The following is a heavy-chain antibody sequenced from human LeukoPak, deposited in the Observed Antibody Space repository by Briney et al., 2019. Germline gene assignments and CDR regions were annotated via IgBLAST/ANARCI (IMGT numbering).Heavy chain of an antibody. J-gene: IGHJ4*02. Sequence: SETLSLTCAVYGGSFSGYYWSWIRQPPGKGLEWIGEINHSGSTNYNPSLKSRVTISVDTSKNQFSLKLSSVTAADTAEYYCARAKGSGSYRTTRAYYFDYWGQGTLVTVSS. CDR1: GGSFSGYY. V-gene: IGHV4-34*01. CDR2: INHSGST. CDR3: ARAKGSGSYRTTRAYYFDY. D-gene: IGHD1-26*01.